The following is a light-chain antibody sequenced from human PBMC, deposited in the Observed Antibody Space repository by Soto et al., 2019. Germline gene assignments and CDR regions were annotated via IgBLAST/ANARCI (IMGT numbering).Light chain of an antibody. CDR2: KTS. CDR1: QSITMW. Sequence: DIHMTPSPSTLSASVGDRVTITCRASQSITMWLAWYQQKPGKAPNLLIYKTSSLESGVPSRFSGSGSGTEFNLTIRRLQPDDFATYSCQHWTDYSWTFGQGPKVEGK. J-gene: IGKJ1*01. CDR3: QHWTDYSWT. V-gene: IGKV1-5*03.